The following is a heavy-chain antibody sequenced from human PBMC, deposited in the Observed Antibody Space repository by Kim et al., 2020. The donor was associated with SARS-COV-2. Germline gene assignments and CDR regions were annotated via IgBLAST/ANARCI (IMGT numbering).Heavy chain of an antibody. V-gene: IGHV3-7*05. D-gene: IGHD6-19*01. CDR1: GFTFSNYW. Sequence: GGSLRLSCATSGFTFSNYWMTWIRQAPGKGLEWVANIKGDGSEKYYLDSVKGRFTISRDNAKNSLYLQMNSLRAEDTAVYYCARDRTWFAGSGREGFDDWGQGTLVTVSS. J-gene: IGHJ4*02. CDR3: ARDRTWFAGSGREGFDD. CDR2: IKGDGSEK.